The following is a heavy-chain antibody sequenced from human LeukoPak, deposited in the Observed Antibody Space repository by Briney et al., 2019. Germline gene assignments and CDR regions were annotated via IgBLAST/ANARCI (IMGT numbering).Heavy chain of an antibody. CDR3: TRSSGKKFDP. V-gene: IGHV4-4*02. CDR1: GVSISSDNW. CDR2: IHHSGNT. Sequence: SETLSLTCAVSGVSISSDNWWKWVRQPPGRGLEYIGGIHHSGNTNYSPSFKSRVTMSVDKSKNQFSLNLYSVTAADTAVYYCTRSSGKKFDPWGQGTLVTVSS. J-gene: IGHJ5*02.